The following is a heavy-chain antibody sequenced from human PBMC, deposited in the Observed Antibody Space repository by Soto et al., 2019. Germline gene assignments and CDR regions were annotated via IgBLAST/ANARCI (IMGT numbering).Heavy chain of an antibody. CDR3: AKDQPDSSGFYFDY. Sequence: EVQLVESGGGLVQPGRSLRLSCAASGFTFDDYAMHWVRQAPGKGLEWVSGISWNSGSIGYADSVKGRFTISRDNAKNSLYLQMNSLRAEDTALYYCAKDQPDSSGFYFDYWGQGTLVTVSS. CDR1: GFTFDDYA. D-gene: IGHD3-22*01. V-gene: IGHV3-9*01. CDR2: ISWNSGSI. J-gene: IGHJ4*02.